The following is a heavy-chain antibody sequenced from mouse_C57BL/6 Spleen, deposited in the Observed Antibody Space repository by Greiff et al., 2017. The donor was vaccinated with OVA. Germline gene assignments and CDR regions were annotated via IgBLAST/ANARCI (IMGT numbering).Heavy chain of an antibody. CDR2: IWSDGST. Sequence: VQLQQSGPGLVAPSQSLSITCTVSGFSLTSYGVHWVRQPPGKGLEWLVVIWSDGSTTYNSALKSRLSISKDNSKSQVFLKMNSLQTDDTAMYYCARHPGSSYAMDYWGQGTSVTVSS. J-gene: IGHJ4*01. D-gene: IGHD1-1*01. CDR1: GFSLTSYG. CDR3: ARHPGSSYAMDY. V-gene: IGHV2-6-1*01.